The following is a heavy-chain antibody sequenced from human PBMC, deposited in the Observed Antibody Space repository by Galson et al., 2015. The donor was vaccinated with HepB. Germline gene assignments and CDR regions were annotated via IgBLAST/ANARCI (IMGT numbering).Heavy chain of an antibody. Sequence: SLRLSCAASGFTFSGYAMSWVRQAPGKGLEWVSAISGSGGSTYYADSVKGRFTISRDNSKNTLYLQMNSLRAEDTAVYYCAKGILWGSYRPHNDAFDIWGQGTMVTVSS. CDR2: ISGSGGST. CDR3: AKGILWGSYRPHNDAFDI. J-gene: IGHJ3*02. CDR1: GFTFSGYA. V-gene: IGHV3-23*01. D-gene: IGHD3-16*02.